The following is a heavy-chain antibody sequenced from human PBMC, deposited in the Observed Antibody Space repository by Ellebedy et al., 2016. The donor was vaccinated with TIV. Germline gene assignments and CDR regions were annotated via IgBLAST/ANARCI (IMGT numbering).Heavy chain of an antibody. D-gene: IGHD7-27*01. CDR3: ARGGNWELNY. V-gene: IGHV3-7*01. J-gene: IGHJ4*02. Sequence: PGGSLRLSCAASGFTFSRCWMSWVRQAPGKGLEWVANINEEGSEKNYVDSVKGRFTISRDNAKNSLYLQMNSLRAEDTAVYYCARGGNWELNYWGQGILVTVSS. CDR2: INEEGSEK. CDR1: GFTFSRCW.